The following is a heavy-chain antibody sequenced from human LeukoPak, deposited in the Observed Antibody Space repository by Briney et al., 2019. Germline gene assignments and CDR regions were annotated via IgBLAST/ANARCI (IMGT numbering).Heavy chain of an antibody. J-gene: IGHJ3*02. V-gene: IGHV2-5*01. D-gene: IGHD3-3*01. CDR2: IYWNDDK. Sequence: SGPTLVNPTQTLTLTCTFSGFSLSTSGVGVGWIRQPPGKALEWLALIYWNDDKRYSPSLKSRLTITKDTSKNQVVLTMTNMDPVDTATYYCAHTYYDSWSGYYDAFDIWGQGTMVTVSS. CDR3: AHTYYDSWSGYYDAFDI. CDR1: GFSLSTSGVG.